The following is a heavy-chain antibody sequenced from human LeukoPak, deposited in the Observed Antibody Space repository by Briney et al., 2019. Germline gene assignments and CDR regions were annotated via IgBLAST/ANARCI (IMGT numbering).Heavy chain of an antibody. CDR3: ARTAKYYYGSETYYFFDY. D-gene: IGHD3-10*01. Sequence: SETLSLTCTVSGGSISSSSYYWGWIRQPPGKGLEWIGSIYYSGSTTYNSSLKSRVTISVDTSKNQFSLKLSSVTPADTAVYYCARTAKYYYGSETYYFFDYWGQGTLVTVSS. V-gene: IGHV4-39*07. CDR1: GGSISSSSYY. CDR2: IYYSGST. J-gene: IGHJ4*02.